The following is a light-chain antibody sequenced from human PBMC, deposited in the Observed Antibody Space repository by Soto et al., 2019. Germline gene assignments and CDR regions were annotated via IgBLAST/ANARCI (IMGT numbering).Light chain of an antibody. Sequence: QSALTQPRSVSGSPGQSVAISCTGTSSDVGRYNYVSWYQQHPGKAPKLIIYDVTKRPSGVPDRFSGSKSGNTASLTISGLQTEDEADYYCCSYAGSYTYVVFGGGTKVTVL. V-gene: IGLV2-11*01. J-gene: IGLJ2*01. CDR1: SSDVGRYNY. CDR2: DVT. CDR3: CSYAGSYTYVV.